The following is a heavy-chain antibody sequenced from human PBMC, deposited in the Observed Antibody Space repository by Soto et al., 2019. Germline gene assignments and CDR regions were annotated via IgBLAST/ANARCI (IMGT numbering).Heavy chain of an antibody. CDR3: AREFSSAHITYYDF. CDR1: GGSISLERFY. Sequence: QVQLQESGPGLVKPSETLSLTCTVSGGSISLERFYWTWIRQPPGKGLEWIGYVSHTGATNYNPSPQSRVDISVDTSRNQFSLKLRSLTAADTAVYVCAREFSSAHITYYDFWGQGTLVSVSA. CDR2: VSHTGAT. V-gene: IGHV4-61*01. J-gene: IGHJ4*02.